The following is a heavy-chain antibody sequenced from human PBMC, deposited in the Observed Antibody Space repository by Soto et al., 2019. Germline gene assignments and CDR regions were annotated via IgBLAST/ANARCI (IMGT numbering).Heavy chain of an antibody. V-gene: IGHV1-18*04. J-gene: IGHJ5*02. Sequence: QVQLTQSGAEVKKPGASVKVSYQASGYTFINYDINWVRQAPGQGLEWMGCISGHNGKTKYAQKVQGRVTMATNRSTTTAYMELRSLRSDDTAVYYCAITMELGVDCFAPWGQGTLVTVSS. CDR3: AITMELGVDCFAP. CDR1: GYTFINYD. D-gene: IGHD7-27*01. CDR2: ISGHNGKT.